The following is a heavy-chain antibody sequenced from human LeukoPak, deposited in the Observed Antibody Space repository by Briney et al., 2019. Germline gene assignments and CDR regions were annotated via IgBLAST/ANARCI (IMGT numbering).Heavy chain of an antibody. Sequence: PSETLSLTCAVYGGSFSGYYWSWIRQPPGKGLEWIGEINHSGSTNYNPSLKSRVTISVDTSKNQFSLKLSSVTAADTAVYYCARGTMIVAFDIWGRGTMVTVSS. J-gene: IGHJ3*02. CDR2: INHSGST. CDR3: ARGTMIVAFDI. CDR1: GGSFSGYY. D-gene: IGHD3-22*01. V-gene: IGHV4-34*01.